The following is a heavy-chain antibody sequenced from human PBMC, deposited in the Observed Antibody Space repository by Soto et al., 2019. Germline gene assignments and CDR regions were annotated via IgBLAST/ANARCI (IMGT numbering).Heavy chain of an antibody. V-gene: IGHV1-8*01. Sequence: QVQLVQSGAEVKKPGASVKVSCKASGYTFSNYEINWVRQATGQGLEWMGWMNPDSANTGYAQKFQGRVTMTKNTSTSTAYMELSSLRSDDTAVYYCAVTVNTIGYAFDIWGQGTMVTVSS. D-gene: IGHD4-17*01. J-gene: IGHJ3*02. CDR3: AVTVNTIGYAFDI. CDR1: GYTFSNYE. CDR2: MNPDSANT.